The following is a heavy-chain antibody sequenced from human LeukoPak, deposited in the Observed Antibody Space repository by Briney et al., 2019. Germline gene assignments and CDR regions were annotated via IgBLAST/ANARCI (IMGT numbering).Heavy chain of an antibody. CDR2: IYPGDSDT. J-gene: IGHJ6*03. Sequence: GESLKIPCKGSGYSFTSYWVGWVRQMPGKGLEWMGIIYPGDSDTRYSPSFQGQVTISADKSISTAYLQWSSLKASDTAMYYCARAPDCSSTSCYYMDVWGKGTTVTVSS. V-gene: IGHV5-51*01. CDR1: GYSFTSYW. CDR3: ARAPDCSSTSCYYMDV. D-gene: IGHD2-2*01.